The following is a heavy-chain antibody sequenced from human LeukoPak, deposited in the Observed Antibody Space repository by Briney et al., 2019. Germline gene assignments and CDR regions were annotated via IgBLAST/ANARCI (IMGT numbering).Heavy chain of an antibody. CDR1: GGTFSSYA. CDR3: AKDGASWDGNWFDP. CDR2: IIPILGIA. J-gene: IGHJ5*02. D-gene: IGHD1-26*01. Sequence: GASVKVSCKASGGTFSSYAISWVRQAPGQGLEWMGRIIPILGIANYAQKFQGRVTITADKSTSTAYMELSSLRSEDTAVYYCAKDGASWDGNWFDPWGQGTLVTVSS. V-gene: IGHV1-69*04.